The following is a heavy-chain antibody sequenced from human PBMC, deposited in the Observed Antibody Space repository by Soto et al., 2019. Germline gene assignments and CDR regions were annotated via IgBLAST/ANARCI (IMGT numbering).Heavy chain of an antibody. CDR2: IYWDDDK. V-gene: IGHV2-5*02. Sequence: QITLKESGPTLVKPTQTLTLTCTFSGFSLSTSGVGVGWIRQPPGKALEWLALIYWDDDKRYSPSLKTRLTTTKDTSKTQVVLTMTNMDPVDTAPYYCARRDAYNGVFDYWGQGTLVTVSS. CDR3: ARRDAYNGVFDY. D-gene: IGHD3-3*01. CDR1: GFSLSTSGVG. J-gene: IGHJ4*02.